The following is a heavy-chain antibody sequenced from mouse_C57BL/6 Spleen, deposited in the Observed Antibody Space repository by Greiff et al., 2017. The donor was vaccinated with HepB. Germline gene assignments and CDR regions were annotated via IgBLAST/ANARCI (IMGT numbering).Heavy chain of an antibody. CDR2: IDPSDSET. V-gene: IGHV1-52*01. CDR1: GYTFTSYW. Sequence: LVRPGSSVKLSCKASGYTFTSYWMHWVKQRPIQGLEWIGNIDPSDSETHYNQKFKDKATLTVDKSSSTAYMQLSSLTSEDSAVYYCARGDDYGAWFAYWGQGTLVTVSA. J-gene: IGHJ3*01. D-gene: IGHD2-4*01. CDR3: ARGDDYGAWFAY.